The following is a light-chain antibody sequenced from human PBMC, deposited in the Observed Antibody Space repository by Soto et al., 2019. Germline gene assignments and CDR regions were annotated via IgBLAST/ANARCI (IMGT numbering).Light chain of an antibody. CDR3: QEYDGAPPIT. CDR2: DAS. V-gene: IGKV3-20*01. CDR1: QSVSSGY. Sequence: IVLTQSANTLSLSPGERATLSCRASQSVSSGYLVWYQQKPGQAPRLLIFDASSRASGTPERFSGSGSGTDFTLTISRLEPEDFAVYYCQEYDGAPPITFGLGTRLEIK. J-gene: IGKJ5*01.